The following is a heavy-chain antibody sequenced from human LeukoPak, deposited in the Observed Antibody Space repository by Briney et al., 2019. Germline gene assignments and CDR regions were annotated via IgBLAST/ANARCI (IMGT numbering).Heavy chain of an antibody. D-gene: IGHD2-15*01. CDR2: ISSSGSTI. J-gene: IGHJ4*02. V-gene: IGHV3-11*04. Sequence: GGSLRLSCAASGFTVSSNYMSWLRQAPGKGLEGVSYISSSGSTIYYADSVKGRFTISRDNAKNSLYLQMNSLRAEDTAVYYCARDLDGGSMDYWGQGTLVTVSS. CDR1: GFTVSSNY. CDR3: ARDLDGGSMDY.